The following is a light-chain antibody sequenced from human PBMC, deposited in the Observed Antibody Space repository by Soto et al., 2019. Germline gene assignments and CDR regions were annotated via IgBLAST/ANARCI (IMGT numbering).Light chain of an antibody. Sequence: AIQMTQSPWARAAPAGGGGPSTCRASQTISSHLNWYQQKPGKAPKLLIYAASTLQSGVPSRFSGSGSGTDFTLTISCLQSEDFATYYCQKYYSYPLNVGGGNKVDIK. V-gene: IGKV1-8*01. J-gene: IGKJ4*01. CDR3: QKYYSYPLN. CDR2: AAS. CDR1: QTISSH.